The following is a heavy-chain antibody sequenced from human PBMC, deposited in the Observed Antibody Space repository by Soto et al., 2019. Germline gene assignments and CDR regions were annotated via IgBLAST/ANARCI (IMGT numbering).Heavy chain of an antibody. V-gene: IGHV5-51*01. CDR1: GYSFTSYW. CDR3: ARSPPAYWGSYRYGMDV. D-gene: IGHD3-16*02. CDR2: IYPGDSDT. J-gene: IGHJ6*02. Sequence: PGESLKISCKGSGYSFTSYWIGWVRQMPGKGLEWMGIIYPGDSDTRYSPSFQGQVTISADKSISTAYLQWSSLKASDTAMYYCARSPPAYWGSYRYGMDVWGQGTTVTVSS.